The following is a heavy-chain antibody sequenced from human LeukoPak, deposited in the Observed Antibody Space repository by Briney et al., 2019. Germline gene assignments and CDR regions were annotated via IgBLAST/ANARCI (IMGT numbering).Heavy chain of an antibody. D-gene: IGHD1-14*01. CDR3: VKSIDRTKAPAWGYYFDR. CDR1: GLNFNDFA. Sequence: GGALRLSCAASGLNFNDFAMHWVRQAPGKGLEWVSGIGYNTGVIDYADSVKGRFTISRDNAKNSLYLQMNSLRTEDTAFYYCVKSIDRTKAPAWGYYFDRWGQGTLVTVSS. J-gene: IGHJ4*02. CDR2: IGYNTGVI. V-gene: IGHV3-9*01.